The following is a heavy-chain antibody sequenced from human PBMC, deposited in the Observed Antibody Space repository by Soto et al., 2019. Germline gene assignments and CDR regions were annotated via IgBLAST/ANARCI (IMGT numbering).Heavy chain of an antibody. CDR2: IYPSDSDT. J-gene: IGHJ4*02. D-gene: IGHD3-16*01. V-gene: IGHV5-51*01. CDR3: ARREGVMVPFDY. Sequence: GESLKISCKTSGYTFTTYWVGWVRQRPGEGLEWMGIIYPSDSDTRYSPSFQGHVMFSVDKSLETAYLEWSSLKTSDTAVYFCARREGVMVPFDYWGQGTQVTVS. CDR1: GYTFTTYW.